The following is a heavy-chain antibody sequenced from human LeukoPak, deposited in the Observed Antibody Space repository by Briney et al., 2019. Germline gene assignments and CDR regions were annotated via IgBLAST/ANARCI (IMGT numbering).Heavy chain of an antibody. CDR2: ISRSSIYI. Sequence: GGSLRLSCAASGFIFRSSTMNWVRQAPGKGLEWVSSISRSSIYIYYADSVKGRFTISRDNAKNSLFLQMNSLRAEDTAVYYCARVRYDGSGYYSIYDYWGQGTLVTVSS. D-gene: IGHD3-22*01. V-gene: IGHV3-21*01. J-gene: IGHJ4*02. CDR3: ARVRYDGSGYYSIYDY. CDR1: GFIFRSST.